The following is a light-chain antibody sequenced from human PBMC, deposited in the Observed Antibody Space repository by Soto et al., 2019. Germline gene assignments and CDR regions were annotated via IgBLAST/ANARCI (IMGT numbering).Light chain of an antibody. CDR2: LGS. J-gene: IGKJ2*03. V-gene: IGKV2-28*01. Sequence: DIVLTQSPLSLPVTPGEPASISCRSSQSLLHDNGYNYLDWYLQKPGQSPQLLNYLGSNRASGVPDRFSGSGSGTDFTLKISRVEADDVGVYYCMQALQTKSFGQGTKLEIK. CDR3: MQALQTKS. CDR1: QSLLHDNGYNY.